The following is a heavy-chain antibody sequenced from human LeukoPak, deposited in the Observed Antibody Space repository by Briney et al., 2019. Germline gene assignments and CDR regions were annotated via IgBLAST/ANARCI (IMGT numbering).Heavy chain of an antibody. Sequence: PSQALSLTCTVSAGSLSIVDYDWSWIRQPPGKGLEWIGYIYYSGSSYYNPSLKSRVTMSVDTSKNQFSLKLSSVTAAGTALYYCDSVNGHPSYWSFDLWGRGTLVTVSS. D-gene: IGHD1-1*01. CDR3: DSVNGHPSYWSFDL. J-gene: IGHJ2*01. V-gene: IGHV4-30-4*01. CDR1: AGSLSIVDYD. CDR2: IYYSGSS.